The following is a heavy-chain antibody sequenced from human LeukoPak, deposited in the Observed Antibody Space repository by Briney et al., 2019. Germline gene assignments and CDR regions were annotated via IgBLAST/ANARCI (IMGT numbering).Heavy chain of an antibody. D-gene: IGHD2-21*02. CDR3: ARGDVARGVSWFDS. Sequence: GESLKISCQGSGYTFTSYWIGWVRQMPVKGLEWMGSIYPGDSGTKYSPSFQGQVTISVDKSTNTAYLQWKSLKASDTAMYYCARGDVARGVSWFDSWGQGALVTVSS. CDR2: IYPGDSGT. V-gene: IGHV5-51*01. CDR1: GYTFTSYW. J-gene: IGHJ5*01.